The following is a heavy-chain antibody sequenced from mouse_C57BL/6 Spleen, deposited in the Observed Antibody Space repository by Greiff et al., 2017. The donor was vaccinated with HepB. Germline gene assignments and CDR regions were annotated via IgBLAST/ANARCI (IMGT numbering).Heavy chain of an antibody. V-gene: IGHV5-9-1*02. Sequence: EVMLVESGEGLVKPGGSLKLSCAASGFTFSSYAMSWVRQTPEKRLEWVAYISSGGDYIYYADTVKGRFTISRDNARNTLYLQMSSLKSEDTAMYYCTRASSQLRSPWFAYWGQGTLVTVSA. CDR1: GFTFSSYA. CDR3: TRASSQLRSPWFAY. D-gene: IGHD3-2*02. J-gene: IGHJ3*01. CDR2: ISSGGDYI.